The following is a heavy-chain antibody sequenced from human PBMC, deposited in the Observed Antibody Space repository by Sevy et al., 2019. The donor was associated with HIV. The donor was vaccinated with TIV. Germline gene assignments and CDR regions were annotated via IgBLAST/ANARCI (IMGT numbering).Heavy chain of an antibody. Sequence: GGSLRLSCTASGFTFGDYCMSWVRQAPGKGLEWVAFLKSDVYGGTVDHAASVRGRFVISRDDSKTNAYLQMNDLKTEDTGVYYCTRWKAAQSIFDYWGQGALVTVS. CDR3: TRWKAAQSIFDY. D-gene: IGHD6-13*01. V-gene: IGHV3-49*04. CDR1: GFTFGDYC. CDR2: LKSDVYGGTV. J-gene: IGHJ4*02.